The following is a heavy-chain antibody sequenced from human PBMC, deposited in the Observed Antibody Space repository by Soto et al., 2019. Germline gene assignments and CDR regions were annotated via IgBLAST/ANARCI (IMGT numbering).Heavy chain of an antibody. J-gene: IGHJ1*01. CDR2: MNRKGSGT. D-gene: IGHD3-3*01. CDR1: RFLASSYC. Sequence: GTMSLSFAAARFLASSYCMEWPRPAPGKGLVWASRMNRKGSGTRYVDSVKGRVTISRDNAKNALYLQADCLRAEDTAVYYCARVIVYYDFWRCPCEYWAQGTRVTVCS. CDR3: ARVIVYYDFWRCPCEY. V-gene: IGHV3-74*01.